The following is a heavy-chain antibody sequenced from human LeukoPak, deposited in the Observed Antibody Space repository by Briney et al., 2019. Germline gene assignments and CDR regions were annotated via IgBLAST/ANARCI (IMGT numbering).Heavy chain of an antibody. J-gene: IGHJ3*02. D-gene: IGHD4-23*01. CDR1: GYTFTSYY. CDR2: TNPSGGST. V-gene: IGHV1-46*01. Sequence: GASVKVSCKASGYTFTSYYMHWVRQAPGQGLEWMGITNPSGGSTSYAQKFQGRVTMTRDTSTSTVYMELSSLRSEDTAVYYCGRGGNSDAFDIWGQGTMVTVSS. CDR3: GRGGNSDAFDI.